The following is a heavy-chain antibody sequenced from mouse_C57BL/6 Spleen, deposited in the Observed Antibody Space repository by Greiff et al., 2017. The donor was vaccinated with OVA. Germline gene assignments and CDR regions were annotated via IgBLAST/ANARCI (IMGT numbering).Heavy chain of an antibody. V-gene: IGHV1-55*01. CDR3: ARGWDAMDY. D-gene: IGHD1-1*02. Sequence: QVQLKESGAELVKPGASVKMSCKASGYTFTSYWITWVKQRPGQGLEWIGDIYPGSGSTNYNEKFKSKATLTVDTSSSTAYMQLSSLTSEDSAVYYCARGWDAMDYWGQGTSVTVSS. CDR1: GYTFTSYW. J-gene: IGHJ4*01. CDR2: IYPGSGST.